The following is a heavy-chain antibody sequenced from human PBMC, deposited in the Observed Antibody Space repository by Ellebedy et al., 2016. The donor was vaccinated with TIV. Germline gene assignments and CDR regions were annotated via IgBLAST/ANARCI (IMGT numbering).Heavy chain of an antibody. CDR3: ATSEYGRAFDY. CDR1: GYTFTGYY. J-gene: IGHJ4*02. CDR2: INPNSGGT. Sequence: ASVKVSCXASGYTFTGYYMHWVRQAPGQGLEWMGWINPNSGGTNYAQKFQERVTITRDMSTSTAYMELRSLRSDDTAVYYCATSEYGRAFDYWGQGTLVTVSS. D-gene: IGHD1-26*01. V-gene: IGHV1-2*02.